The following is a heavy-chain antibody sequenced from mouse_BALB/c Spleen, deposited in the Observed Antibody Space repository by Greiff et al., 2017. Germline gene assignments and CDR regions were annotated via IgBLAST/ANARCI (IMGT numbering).Heavy chain of an antibody. CDR2: ISYDGSN. D-gene: IGHD2-2*01. CDR1: GYSITSGYY. J-gene: IGHJ1*01. CDR3: AIWLRRWYFDV. V-gene: IGHV3-6*02. Sequence: EVKLVESGPGLVKPSQSLSLTCSVTGYSITSGYYWNWIRQFPGNKLEWMGYISYDGSNNYNPSLKNRISITRDTSKNQFFLKLNSVTTEDTATYYGAIWLRRWYFDVWGAGTTVTVSA.